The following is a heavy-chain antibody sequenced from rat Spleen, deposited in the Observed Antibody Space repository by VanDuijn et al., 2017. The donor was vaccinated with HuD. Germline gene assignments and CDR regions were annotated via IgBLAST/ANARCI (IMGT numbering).Heavy chain of an antibody. V-gene: IGHV5-25*01. Sequence: EVQLVESGGGLVQPGRSMKLSCAASGFTFNNYYMAWVRQAPTKGLEWVASISTVGGKTYYRDSVKGRFTISRDNAKSTLYLQMDSLRSEDTATYYCARDPDYGGGYYFDYWGQGVMVTVSS. CDR3: ARDPDYGGGYYFDY. CDR1: GFTFNNYY. D-gene: IGHD1-11*01. J-gene: IGHJ2*01. CDR2: ISTVGGKT.